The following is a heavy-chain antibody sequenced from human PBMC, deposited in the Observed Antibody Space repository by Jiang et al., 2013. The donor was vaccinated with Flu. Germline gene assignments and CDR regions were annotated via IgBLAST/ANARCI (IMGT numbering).Heavy chain of an antibody. CDR2: IYPEDSDT. CDR3: AQTIFGVNYDYYMDV. J-gene: IGHJ6*03. CDR1: GESFTRFW. V-gene: IGHV5-51*01. Sequence: SGAEVKKPGESLKISCMGSGESFTRFWIAWVRQTPGRGLEWMGMIYPEDSDTKYSPSLQGQVTISADRSITTAYLQWSGLKASDTAMYHCAQTIFGVNYDYYMDVWGRGTTVTVSS. D-gene: IGHD3-3*01.